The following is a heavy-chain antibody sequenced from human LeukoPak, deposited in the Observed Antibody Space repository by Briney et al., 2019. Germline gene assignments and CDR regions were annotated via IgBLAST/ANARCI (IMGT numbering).Heavy chain of an antibody. D-gene: IGHD3/OR15-3a*01. CDR1: AYTLTDYG. J-gene: IGHJ4*02. CDR2: INTNTGNP. V-gene: IGHV7-4-1*02. Sequence: ASVKVSCKASAYTLTDYGMNWVRQAPGQGLEWMGWINTNTGNPSYAQGFTGQFVFSLDTSVSTAYLQINSLKAEDTAVYYCARGRSGLVTTNDYWGQGTVVTVSS. CDR3: ARGRSGLVTTNDY.